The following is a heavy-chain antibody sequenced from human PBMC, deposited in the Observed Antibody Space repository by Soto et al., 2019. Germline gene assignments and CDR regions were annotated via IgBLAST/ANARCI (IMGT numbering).Heavy chain of an antibody. CDR1: GGSISSYY. D-gene: IGHD3-9*01. CDR3: ARRYYDILTGNGYYYYYMDV. Sequence: SETLSLTCTVSGGSISSYYWSWIRQPPGKGLDWIGYIYYSGSTNYNPSLKSRVTISVDTSKNQFSLKLSSVTAADTAVYYCARRYYDILTGNGYYYYYMDVWGKGTTVTVSS. J-gene: IGHJ6*03. CDR2: IYYSGST. V-gene: IGHV4-59*08.